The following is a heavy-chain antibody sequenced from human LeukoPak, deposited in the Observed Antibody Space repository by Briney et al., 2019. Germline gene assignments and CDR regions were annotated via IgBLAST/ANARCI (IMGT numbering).Heavy chain of an antibody. J-gene: IGHJ4*02. CDR2: ISSSGNTI. V-gene: IGHV3-48*02. D-gene: IGHD1-26*01. CDR3: ARGGRSYYDGDY. Sequence: GGSLRLSCAVSGFTFSGYSMNWVRQAPGKGLEWVAYISSSGNTIYYADVVKGRFTISRDNAKSSLYLQMKSLRDEDTAVYYCARGGRSYYDGDYWGQGTLVTVSS. CDR1: GFTFSGYS.